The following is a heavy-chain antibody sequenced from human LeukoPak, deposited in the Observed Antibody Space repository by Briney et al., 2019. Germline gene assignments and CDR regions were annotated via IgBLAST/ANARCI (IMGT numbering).Heavy chain of an antibody. Sequence: SETLSLTCTVSGNSISSSGYYWVWIRQPPGMGLEWIGSINYYGKTYYNTSVKRRVTISVDTCKNQFSLKLSSVTAADTAVYFCARGPHSYDSLGAFDIWGQGTMVTVSS. V-gene: IGHV4-39*07. CDR3: ARGPHSYDSLGAFDI. CDR1: GNSISSSGYY. D-gene: IGHD3-22*01. CDR2: INYYGKT. J-gene: IGHJ3*02.